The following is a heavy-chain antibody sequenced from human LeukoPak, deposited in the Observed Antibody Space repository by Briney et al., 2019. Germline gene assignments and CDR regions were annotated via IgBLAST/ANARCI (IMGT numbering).Heavy chain of an antibody. V-gene: IGHV4-34*01. D-gene: IGHD3-22*01. Sequence: SETLSLTCAVYGGSFSGYYWSWIRQPPGKGLEWIGEINHSGSTNYNPSLKSRVTISVGTSKNQFSLKLSSVTAADTAVYYCARGGDYYDSSGYDGGYYFDYWGQGTLVTVSS. CDR3: ARGGDYYDSSGYDGGYYFDY. CDR1: GGSFSGYY. CDR2: INHSGST. J-gene: IGHJ4*02.